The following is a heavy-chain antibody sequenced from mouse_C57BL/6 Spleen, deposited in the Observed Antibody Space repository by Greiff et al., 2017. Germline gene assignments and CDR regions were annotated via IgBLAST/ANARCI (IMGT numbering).Heavy chain of an antibody. CDR1: GYTFTSYW. D-gene: IGHD1-1*01. CDR3: ARDYGRSYGRYFDY. Sequence: QVQLQQPGAELVRPGSSVKLSCKASGYTFTSYWMHCVKQRPIQGLEWIGNIDPSDSETHYNQKFKDKATLTVDKSSSTAYMQRSSLTSEDSAVYYCARDYGRSYGRYFDYWGQGTTLTVSS. V-gene: IGHV1-52*01. CDR2: IDPSDSET. J-gene: IGHJ2*01.